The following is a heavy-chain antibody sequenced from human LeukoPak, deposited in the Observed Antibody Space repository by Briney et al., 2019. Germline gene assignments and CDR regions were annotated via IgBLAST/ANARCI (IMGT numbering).Heavy chain of an antibody. CDR3: AKVGGYNNSWFDF. J-gene: IGHJ5*01. Sequence: GGSLTLSCAASGFSFSTYGVSWVRPAAGRGLEWVASISASGSGTWYADSVRGRFTLSRDNSKNTLYLQMNSLRAEDPAVYYCAKVGGYNNSWFDFWGQGTLVTVSS. V-gene: IGHV3-23*01. CDR1: GFSFSTYG. CDR2: ISASGSGT. D-gene: IGHD1-14*01.